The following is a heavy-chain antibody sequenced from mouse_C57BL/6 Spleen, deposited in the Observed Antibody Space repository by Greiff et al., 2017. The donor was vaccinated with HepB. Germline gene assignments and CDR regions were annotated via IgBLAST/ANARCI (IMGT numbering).Heavy chain of an antibody. V-gene: IGHV1-20*01. CDR1: GYSFTGYF. CDR3: AREGYCDY. CDR2: INPDNGDT. J-gene: IGHJ2*01. Sequence: VQLQQSGPELVKPGDSVKISCKASGYSFTGYFMNWVMQSHGKSLEWIGRINPDNGDTFYNQKFKGNATLTVDKTSSTAHMELRSLTSADSAVYDSAREGYCDYWGQGTTLTVSS.